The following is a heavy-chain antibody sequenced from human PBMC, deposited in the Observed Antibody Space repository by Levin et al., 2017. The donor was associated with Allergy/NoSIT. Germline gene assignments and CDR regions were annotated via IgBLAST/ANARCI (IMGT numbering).Heavy chain of an antibody. V-gene: IGHV3-49*04. CDR1: GFTFGDYA. D-gene: IGHD3-3*01. CDR3: TRDPNGTIFGVAEYGMDV. J-gene: IGHJ6*02. CDR2: IRSKAYGGTT. Sequence: GGSLRLSCTASGFTFGDYAMSWVRQAPGKGLEWVGFIRSKAYGGTTEYAASVKGRFTISRDDSKSIAYLQMNSLKTEDTAVYYCTRDPNGTIFGVAEYGMDVWGQGTTVTVSS.